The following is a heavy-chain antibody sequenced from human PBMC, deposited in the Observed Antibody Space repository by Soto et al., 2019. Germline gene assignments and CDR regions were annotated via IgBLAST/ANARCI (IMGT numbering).Heavy chain of an antibody. CDR3: AKVIGNWYFDL. CDR1: GFTLTYYA. CDR2: VRASSIRT. D-gene: IGHD1-26*01. J-gene: IGHJ2*01. V-gene: IGHV3-23*01. Sequence: EVQLLESGGGLVQPGGSLRLSCAASGFTLTYYAMNWVRQAPGKGLEWVSSVRASSIRTDYADSVKGRFTISRDNSKNTLYLQMDSLRAEDTAVYYCAKVIGNWYFDLWGRGTLVTVSS.